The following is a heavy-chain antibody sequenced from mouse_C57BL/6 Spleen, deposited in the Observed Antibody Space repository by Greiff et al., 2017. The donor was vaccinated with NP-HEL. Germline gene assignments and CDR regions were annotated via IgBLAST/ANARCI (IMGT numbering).Heavy chain of an antibody. CDR3: ARDYGSNYYAMDY. Sequence: VQLQESGAELARPGASVKLSCKASGYTFTSYGISWVKQRTGQGLEWIGEIYPRSGNTYYNEKFKGEATLTADKSSSTAYMELRSLTSEDSAVYFCARDYGSNYYAMDYWGQGTSVTVSS. V-gene: IGHV1-81*01. J-gene: IGHJ4*01. CDR2: IYPRSGNT. D-gene: IGHD1-1*01. CDR1: GYTFTSYG.